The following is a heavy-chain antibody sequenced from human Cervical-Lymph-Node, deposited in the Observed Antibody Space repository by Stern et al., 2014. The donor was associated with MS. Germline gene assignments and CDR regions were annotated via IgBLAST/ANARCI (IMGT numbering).Heavy chain of an antibody. CDR3: AAGDTVAMLGTAIDAFDI. V-gene: IGHV1-58*01. Sequence: QLVQSGPEVKKPGSSVKVSCKASGFTFSNSGVQWVRQTRGQRLEWIGLIVVGSGKTNYAQKFQERVTITRDRSTSTAYMELSSLRSEDTAVFYCAAGDTVAMLGTAIDAFDIWGQGTMVTVSS. J-gene: IGHJ3*02. CDR1: GFTFSNSG. CDR2: IVVGSGKT. D-gene: IGHD4-17*01.